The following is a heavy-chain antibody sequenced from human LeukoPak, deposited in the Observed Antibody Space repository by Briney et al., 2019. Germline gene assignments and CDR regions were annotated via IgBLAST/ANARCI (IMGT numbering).Heavy chain of an antibody. J-gene: IGHJ4*02. V-gene: IGHV3-23*01. CDR3: AKDLVVVPATGFDY. D-gene: IGHD2-2*01. CDR2: ISCSGGST. CDR1: GFTFSSYA. Sequence: GGSLRLSCAASGFTFSSYAMSWVRQAPGKGLEWVSAISCSGGSTYYADSVKGRFTISRDNSKNTLYLQMNSLRAEDTAVYYCAKDLVVVPATGFDYWGQGTLVTVSS.